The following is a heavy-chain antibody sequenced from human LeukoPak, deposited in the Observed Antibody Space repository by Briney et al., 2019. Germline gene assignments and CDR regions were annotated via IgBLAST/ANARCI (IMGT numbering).Heavy chain of an antibody. CDR1: GFTFSTYE. V-gene: IGHV3-48*03. J-gene: IGHJ4*02. D-gene: IGHD1-26*01. CDR2: ISSSGSII. CDR3: ARGRAHSGIYPPYENDY. Sequence: GGSLRLSCAASGFTFSTYEMNWVRQAPGKGLEWVSYISSSGSIIYYADSVKGRFTISRDNAKNPLYLQMNSLRAGDTAVYYCARGRAHSGIYPPYENDYWGQGTLVTVSS.